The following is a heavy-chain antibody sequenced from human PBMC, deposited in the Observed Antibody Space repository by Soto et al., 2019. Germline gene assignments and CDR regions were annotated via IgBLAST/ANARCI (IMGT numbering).Heavy chain of an antibody. D-gene: IGHD3-9*01. Sequence: PGGSLRLSCAASGFTFDDYAMHWVRQAPGKGLEWVSGISWNSGSIGYADSVKGRFTISRDNAKNSLYLQMNSLRAEDTALYYWAKDWNDILTGIVDYWGQGTLVTVSS. CDR1: GFTFDDYA. V-gene: IGHV3-9*01. CDR3: AKDWNDILTGIVDY. J-gene: IGHJ4*02. CDR2: ISWNSGSI.